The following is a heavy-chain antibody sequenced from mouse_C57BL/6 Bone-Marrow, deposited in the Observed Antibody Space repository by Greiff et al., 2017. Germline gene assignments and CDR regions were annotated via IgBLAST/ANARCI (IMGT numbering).Heavy chain of an antibody. V-gene: IGHV14-2*01. J-gene: IGHJ1*03. CDR1: GFNFTDYY. CDR2: IDPEDGDT. CDR3: VRPCARGAPYWCFDV. D-gene: IGHD1-3*01. Sequence: EVQLQQSGAELVKPGASVKLSCTASGFNFTDYYMHWVKQRPEQGLEWIGRIDPEDGDTKYTAKFKGKATITADTSSNTAYLQLSSLTSEDTAVYYGVRPCARGAPYWCFDVWGKGTPVTVSA.